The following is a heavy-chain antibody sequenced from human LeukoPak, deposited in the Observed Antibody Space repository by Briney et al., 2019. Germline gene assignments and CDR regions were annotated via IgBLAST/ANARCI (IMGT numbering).Heavy chain of an antibody. D-gene: IGHD3-3*01. CDR2: IKHSGST. Sequence: PAETLSLTCAVYVGSFSGYYWSWIRQPPGKGLEWIGEIKHSGSTNYNPSLKSRVTISVDTSKNQFSLKLSSVNAAGTAVYYGARLRRDFWSGYSLFDYWGQGALVTVSS. CDR1: VGSFSGYY. CDR3: ARLRRDFWSGYSLFDY. V-gene: IGHV4-34*01. J-gene: IGHJ4*02.